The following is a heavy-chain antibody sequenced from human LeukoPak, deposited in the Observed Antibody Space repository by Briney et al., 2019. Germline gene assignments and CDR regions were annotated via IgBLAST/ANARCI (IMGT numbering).Heavy chain of an antibody. D-gene: IGHD3-16*02. CDR1: GFTFSSYA. J-gene: IGHJ5*02. V-gene: IGHV3-30-3*01. CDR3: AREGNDAHMRFSFLKQPNNWFDP. CDR2: ISYDGSNK. Sequence: GRSLRLSCAASGFTFSSYAMHWVRQAPGKGLEWVAVISYDGSNKYYADSVKGRFTISRDNSKNTLYLQVNSLRAEDTAVYYCAREGNDAHMRFSFLKQPNNWFDPWGQGTLVTVSS.